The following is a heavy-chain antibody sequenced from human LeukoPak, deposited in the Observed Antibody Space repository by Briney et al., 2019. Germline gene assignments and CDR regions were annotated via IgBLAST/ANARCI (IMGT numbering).Heavy chain of an antibody. J-gene: IGHJ5*02. Sequence: GGSLRLSCAASGFTFSSYAMSWVRQAPGKGLEWVSRINSDGSSTSYADSVKGRFTISRDNAKNTLYLQMNSLRAEDTAVYYCARGRELVLRKYNWFDPWGQGTLVTVSS. CDR3: ARGRELVLRKYNWFDP. V-gene: IGHV3-74*01. D-gene: IGHD6-6*01. CDR2: INSDGSST. CDR1: GFTFSSYA.